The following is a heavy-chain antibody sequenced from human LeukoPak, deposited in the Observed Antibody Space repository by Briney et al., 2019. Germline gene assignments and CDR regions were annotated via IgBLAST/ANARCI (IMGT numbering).Heavy chain of an antibody. J-gene: IGHJ6*03. D-gene: IGHD5-18*01. CDR1: GGSISSSGYY. CDR3: ARRIQLWFSYYYYYYMDV. CDR2: IYYSGST. V-gene: IGHV4-39*07. Sequence: SETLSLTCTVSGGSISSSGYYWGWIRQPPGKGLEWIGSIYYSGSTYYNPSLKSRVTISVDTSKNQFSLKLSSVTAADTAVYYCARRIQLWFSYYYYYYMDVWGKGTTVTVSS.